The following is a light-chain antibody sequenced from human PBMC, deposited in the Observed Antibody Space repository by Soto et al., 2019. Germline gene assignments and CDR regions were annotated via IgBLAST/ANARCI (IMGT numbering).Light chain of an antibody. CDR2: GAS. Sequence: EIVLTQSPGTLSLSPGERATLSCRASQSVRSSHLAWYQQKAGQAPRLLIYGASSRATGIPDRFSGSGAGTDFTLTISRLEPEDFAVYYCQQYGSSPITFGQGTRLEIK. V-gene: IGKV3-20*01. CDR3: QQYGSSPIT. CDR1: QSVRSSH. J-gene: IGKJ5*01.